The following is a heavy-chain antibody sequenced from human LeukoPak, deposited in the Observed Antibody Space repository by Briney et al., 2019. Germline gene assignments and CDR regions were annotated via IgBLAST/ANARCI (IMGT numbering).Heavy chain of an antibody. D-gene: IGHD5-12*01. Sequence: PGGSLRLSCAASGFPFSTYAMGWVRQAPGKGLEWVSIISDNGVYAYYADSVKGRFTISRDNSKDTLYLQMNSLRAEDTAVYYCSKRDIVAGVVDRWGQGALVTVSS. CDR1: GFPFSTYA. V-gene: IGHV3-23*01. CDR2: ISDNGVYA. J-gene: IGHJ4*02. CDR3: SKRDIVAGVVDR.